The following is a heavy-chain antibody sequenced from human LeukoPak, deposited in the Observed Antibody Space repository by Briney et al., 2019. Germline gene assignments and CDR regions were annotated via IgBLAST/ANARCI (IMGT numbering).Heavy chain of an antibody. D-gene: IGHD2-2*01. CDR3: ARDRKGRIVVVPAAQPSYNWFDP. J-gene: IGHJ5*02. CDR2: INTNTGNP. CDR1: GHTFTSYA. Sequence: GASVKVSCKASGHTFTSYAMNWVRQAPGQGLEWMGWINTNTGNPTYAQGFTGRFVFSLDTSVSTAYLQISSLKAEDTAVYYCARDRKGRIVVVPAAQPSYNWFDPWGQGTLVTVSS. V-gene: IGHV7-4-1*02.